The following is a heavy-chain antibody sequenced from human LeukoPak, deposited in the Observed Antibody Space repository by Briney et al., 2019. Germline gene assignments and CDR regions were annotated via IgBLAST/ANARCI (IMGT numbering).Heavy chain of an antibody. J-gene: IGHJ4*02. CDR2: ISYDGSNK. V-gene: IGHV3-30-3*01. CDR1: GFTFSSYA. Sequence: GGSLRLSCAASGFTFSSYAMHWVRQAPGKGLEWVAVISYDGSNKYYADSVKGRFTISRDNSKNTLYLQMNSLRAEDTAVYYCAREYYDYVWGSYRYTPYFDYWGQGTLVTVSS. CDR3: AREYYDYVWGSYRYTPYFDY. D-gene: IGHD3-16*02.